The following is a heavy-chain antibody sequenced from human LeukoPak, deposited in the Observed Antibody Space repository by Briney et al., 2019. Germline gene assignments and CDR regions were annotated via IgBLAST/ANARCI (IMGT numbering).Heavy chain of an antibody. CDR2: ISSSSSYI. CDR3: ARDHYGSGSAFDI. J-gene: IGHJ3*02. V-gene: IGHV3-21*01. CDR1: GFTFSSYS. Sequence: GGSLRPSCAASGFTFSSYSMNWVRQASGKGLEWASSISSSSSYIYYADSVKGRFTISRDNAKNSLYLQMNSLRAEDTAVYYCARDHYGSGSAFDIWGQGTMVTVSS. D-gene: IGHD3-10*01.